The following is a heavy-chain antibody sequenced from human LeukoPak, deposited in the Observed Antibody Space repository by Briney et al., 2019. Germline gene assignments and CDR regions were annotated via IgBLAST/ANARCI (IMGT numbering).Heavy chain of an antibody. CDR2: INPNSGGT. J-gene: IGHJ4*02. Sequence: GASVKVSCKTSGYTFTGYYIHWVRQAPGQGLEWMGWINPNSGGTNNAQKFQGRVTMTKDTSISTAYMELSRLRSDDTAVYYCARETWKDDYWGQGTLVTVSS. CDR1: GYTFTGYY. V-gene: IGHV1-2*02. CDR3: ARETWKDDY. D-gene: IGHD1-1*01.